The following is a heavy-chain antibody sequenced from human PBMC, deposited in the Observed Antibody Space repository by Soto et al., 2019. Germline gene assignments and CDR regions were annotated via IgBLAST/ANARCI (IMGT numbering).Heavy chain of an antibody. CDR3: ARGAYGSSSSLWFDP. J-gene: IGHJ5*02. Sequence: QVQLQESGPGLVKPSETLSLTCTVSGGSISSYYWSWIRQPPGKGLEWIGYIYYSGSTNHNPSLKSRVTISVDTSKNQFSLKLSSVTAADTAVYYCARGAYGSSSSLWFDPWGQGTLVTVSS. CDR1: GGSISSYY. CDR2: IYYSGST. D-gene: IGHD6-13*01. V-gene: IGHV4-59*01.